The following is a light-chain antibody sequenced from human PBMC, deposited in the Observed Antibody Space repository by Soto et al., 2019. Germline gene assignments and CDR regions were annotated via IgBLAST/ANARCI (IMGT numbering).Light chain of an antibody. Sequence: DVVLTQSPLSLPVNFGQPASISCRSSKSLVYSDGNTHLSWFHQRPGQSPRRLMYRVSSRDSGVPERFSGSGSGTDCALEISRVEAEDVGIYFCTQVTHWPRTFGQGTKVEVK. V-gene: IGKV2-30*01. CDR1: KSLVYSDGNTH. CDR3: TQVTHWPRT. J-gene: IGKJ1*01. CDR2: RVS.